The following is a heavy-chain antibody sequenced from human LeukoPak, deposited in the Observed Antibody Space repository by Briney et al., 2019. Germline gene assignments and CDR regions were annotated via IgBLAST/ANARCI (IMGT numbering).Heavy chain of an antibody. CDR1: GGSISSYY. V-gene: IGHV4-59*01. CDR3: ARAGWGGYYFDY. CDR2: TYYSGST. D-gene: IGHD3-16*01. J-gene: IGHJ4*02. Sequence: SETLSLTCTVSGGSISSYYWSWIRQPPGKGLEWIGYTYYSGSTNYNPSLKSRVTISVDTSKNQFSLKLSSVTAADTAVYYCARAGWGGYYFDYWGQGTLVTVSS.